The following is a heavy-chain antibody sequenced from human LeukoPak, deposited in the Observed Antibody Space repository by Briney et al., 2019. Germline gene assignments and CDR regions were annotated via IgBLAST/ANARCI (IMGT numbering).Heavy chain of an antibody. J-gene: IGHJ5*02. V-gene: IGHV4-34*01. CDR1: GGSFSGYY. Sequence: SETLSLTCAVYGGSFSGYYWSWIRQPPGKGLEWIREINHSGSTNYNPSLKSRITISVDTSKNQFSLKLSSVTAADTAVYYCARGPAPYYYGSWFDPWGQGTLVTVSS. D-gene: IGHD3-10*01. CDR3: ARGPAPYYYGSWFDP. CDR2: INHSGST.